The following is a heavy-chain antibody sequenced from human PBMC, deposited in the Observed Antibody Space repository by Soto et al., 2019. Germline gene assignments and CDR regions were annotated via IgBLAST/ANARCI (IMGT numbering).Heavy chain of an antibody. V-gene: IGHV3-66*01. D-gene: IGHD3-22*01. Sequence: EVQLVESGGGLVQPGGSLRLSCAASGFTVNNNYMSWVRQDPGKGLEWVSIIYSGGSTYYADSVKGRFTTSRDISKNMLFLQKNSLRAEDTAVYYCARGLGTTGYYYGLDFWGQGTLVTVSS. CDR2: IYSGGST. CDR1: GFTVNNNY. J-gene: IGHJ4*02. CDR3: ARGLGTTGYYYGLDF.